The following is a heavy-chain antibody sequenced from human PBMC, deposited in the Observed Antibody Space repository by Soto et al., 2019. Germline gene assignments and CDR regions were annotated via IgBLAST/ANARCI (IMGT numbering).Heavy chain of an antibody. CDR2: IYYSGST. D-gene: IGHD4-4*01. CDR3: ERAKSNYQTFEH. CDR1: CDSMSSYY. J-gene: IGHJ4*02. V-gene: IGHV4-59*01. Sequence: PSETLSLTCTVSCDSMSSYYWSWIRQPPWKGLEWIGYIYYSGSTTYNPSLRSRVTMSVDTSKNKFSLRLSSVTAADTAVYDCERAKSNYQTFEHWGQGSNVTVSS.